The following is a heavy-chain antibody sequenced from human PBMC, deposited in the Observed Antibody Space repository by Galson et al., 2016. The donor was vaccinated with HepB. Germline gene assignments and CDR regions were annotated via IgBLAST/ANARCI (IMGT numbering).Heavy chain of an antibody. Sequence: SVKVSCKASGYTFTSYYMHWVRQAPGQGLEWMGIINPSGGSTSYAQKFQGRVTMTRDTSTSTVYMELSSLRSEDTAVYYCARDLLPITMVRGVLINWGQGTLVTVSS. J-gene: IGHJ4*02. CDR2: INPSGGST. V-gene: IGHV1-46*01. CDR1: GYTFTSYY. CDR3: ARDLLPITMVRGVLIN. D-gene: IGHD3-10*01.